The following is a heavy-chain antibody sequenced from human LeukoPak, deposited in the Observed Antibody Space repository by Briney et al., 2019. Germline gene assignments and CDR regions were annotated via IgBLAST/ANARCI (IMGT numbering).Heavy chain of an antibody. CDR2: INPSGGST. CDR3: ARDGVSTRTYYYYYMDV. J-gene: IGHJ6*03. D-gene: IGHD2-2*01. CDR1: GYTFTSYY. V-gene: IGHV1-46*01. Sequence: ASVKVSCKASGYTFTSYYMHWVRQAPGQGLEWMGIINPSGGSTSCAQKFQGRVTMTRDMSTSTVYMELSSLRSEDTAVYYCARDGVSTRTYYYYYMDVWGKGTTVTVSS.